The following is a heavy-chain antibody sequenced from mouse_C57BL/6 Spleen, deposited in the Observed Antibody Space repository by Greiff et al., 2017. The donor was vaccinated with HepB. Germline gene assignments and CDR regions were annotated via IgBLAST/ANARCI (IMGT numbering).Heavy chain of an antibody. J-gene: IGHJ2*01. CDR3: ATASPGGNCFDY. CDR2: IDPSDSYT. V-gene: IGHV1-69*01. Sequence: QVQLQQPGAELVMPGASVKLSCKASGYTFTSYWMHWVKQRPGQGLEWIGEIDPSDSYTNYNQKFKGKSTLTVDKSSSTAYMQLSSLTSEDSAVYYCATASPGGNCFDYWGQGTTLTVSS. CDR1: GYTFTSYW.